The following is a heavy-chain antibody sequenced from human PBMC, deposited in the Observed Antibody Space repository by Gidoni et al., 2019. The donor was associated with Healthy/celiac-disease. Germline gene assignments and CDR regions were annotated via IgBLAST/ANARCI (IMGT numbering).Heavy chain of an antibody. CDR3: AREKGSSWYFIAEDPRNDAFDI. V-gene: IGHV1-2*02. D-gene: IGHD6-13*01. CDR2: INPNSGGT. J-gene: IGHJ3*02. CDR1: GYTFTGYY. Sequence: QVQLVQSGAEVKKPGASVKVSCKASGYTFTGYYMHWVRQAPGQGLEWMGWINPNSGGTNYAQKFQGRVTMTRDTSISTAYMELSRLRSDDTAVYYCAREKGSSWYFIAEDPRNDAFDIWGQGTMVTVSS.